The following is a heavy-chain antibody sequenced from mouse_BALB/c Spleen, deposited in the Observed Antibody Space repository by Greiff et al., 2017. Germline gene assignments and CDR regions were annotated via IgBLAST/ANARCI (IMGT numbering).Heavy chain of an antibody. D-gene: IGHD2-2*01. J-gene: IGHJ4*01. V-gene: IGHV5-4*02. CDR3: ARGYLYAMDY. CDR1: GFTFSDYY. Sequence: EVHLVESGGGLVKPGGSLKLSCAASGFTFSDYYMYWVRQTPEKRLEWVATISDGGSYTYYPDSVKGRFTISRDNAKNNLYLQMSSLKSEDTAMYYCARGYLYAMDYWGQGTSVTVSS. CDR2: ISDGGSYT.